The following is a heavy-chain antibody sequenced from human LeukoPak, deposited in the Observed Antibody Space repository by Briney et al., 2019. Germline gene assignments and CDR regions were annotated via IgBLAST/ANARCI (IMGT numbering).Heavy chain of an antibody. Sequence: GGSLRLSCAASGFTFSSYSMNWVRQAPGKGLEWVSYISSSSSTIYYADSVKGRFTISRDNAKNSLYLQMNSLRAEDTAVYYCARKRRVQGYCSSTSCYTMDYWGQGTLVTVSS. D-gene: IGHD2-2*02. CDR2: ISSSSSTI. J-gene: IGHJ4*02. CDR3: ARKRRVQGYCSSTSCYTMDY. V-gene: IGHV3-48*04. CDR1: GFTFSSYS.